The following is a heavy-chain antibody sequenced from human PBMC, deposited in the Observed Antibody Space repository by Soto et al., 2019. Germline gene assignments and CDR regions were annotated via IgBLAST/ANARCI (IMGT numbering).Heavy chain of an antibody. Sequence: SETLSLTCTVSGGSISSYYWNWIRQSPVKGLEWIGYIYYSGGTNYNPSLKSRVTISVDTSKNQFSLKLTSVTAADTAVYYCARGATTIVVAPEWFDPWGQGTLVTVSS. D-gene: IGHD2-2*01. CDR2: IYYSGGT. CDR3: ARGATTIVVAPEWFDP. CDR1: GGSISSYY. V-gene: IGHV4-59*08. J-gene: IGHJ5*02.